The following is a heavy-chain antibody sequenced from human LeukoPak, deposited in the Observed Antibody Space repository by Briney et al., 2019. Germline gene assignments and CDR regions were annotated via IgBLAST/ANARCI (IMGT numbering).Heavy chain of an antibody. CDR2: ISAYNGNT. J-gene: IGHJ4*02. CDR3: ARSGFGLTPVGSFDY. V-gene: IGHV1-18*01. CDR1: GYTFTSYG. D-gene: IGHD3-3*01. Sequence: GASVKVSCKASGYTFTSYGISWVRQAPGQGLEWMGWISAYNGNTNYAQKLQGRVTMTTDTSTSTAYMELRSLRSDDTAVYYCARSGFGLTPVGSFDYWGQGNLVTVSS.